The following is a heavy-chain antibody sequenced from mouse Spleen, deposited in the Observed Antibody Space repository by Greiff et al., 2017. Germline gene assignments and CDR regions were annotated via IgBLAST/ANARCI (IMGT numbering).Heavy chain of an antibody. D-gene: IGHD1-2*01. Sequence: EVMLVESGGGLVQPGGSLKLSCATSGFTFSDYYMYWVRQTPEKRLEWVAYISNGGGSTYYPDTVKGRFTISRDNAKNTLYLQMSRLKSEDTAMYYCARQGGGYGYFDYWGQGTTLTVSS. J-gene: IGHJ2*01. V-gene: IGHV5-12*02. CDR2: ISNGGGST. CDR1: GFTFSDYY. CDR3: ARQGGGYGYFDY.